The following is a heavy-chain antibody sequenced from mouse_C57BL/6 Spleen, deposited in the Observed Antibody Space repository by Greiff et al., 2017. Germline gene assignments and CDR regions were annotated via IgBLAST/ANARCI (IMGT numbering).Heavy chain of an antibody. J-gene: IGHJ2*01. V-gene: IGHV1-22*01. Sequence: VQLKQSGPELVKPGASVKMSCKASGYTFTDYNMHWVKQSHGKSLEWIGYINPNNGGTSYNQKFKGKATFTVNKSSSTAYMELRSLTSEDSAVYYCARGVLLRYVDYWGQGTTLTVSS. CDR2: INPNNGGT. D-gene: IGHD1-1*01. CDR1: GYTFTDYN. CDR3: ARGVLLRYVDY.